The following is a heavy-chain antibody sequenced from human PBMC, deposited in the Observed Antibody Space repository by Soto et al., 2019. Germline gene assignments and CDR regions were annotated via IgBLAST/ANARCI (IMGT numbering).Heavy chain of an antibody. J-gene: IGHJ4*02. CDR1: GGSFSGYS. Sequence: SETLSLTCTVYGGSFSGYSWTWIRQPPGKGLEWIGEIDHGGSTNYNPSLKSRVTISIDTSKNQFSLKLSSVAAADTAVYYCARGHRLRGLPRFDYWGEGTMVTVYS. CDR2: IDHGGST. CDR3: ARGHRLRGLPRFDY. D-gene: IGHD3-10*01. V-gene: IGHV4-34*01.